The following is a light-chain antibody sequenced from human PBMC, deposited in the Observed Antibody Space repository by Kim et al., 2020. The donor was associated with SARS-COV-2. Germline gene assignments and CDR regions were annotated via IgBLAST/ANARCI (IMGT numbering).Light chain of an antibody. Sequence: QSALTQPPSASGSPGQSVTISCTGTSSDVGGYNYVSWYQQHPGKAPKLMMYEVSKRPSGVPDRFSGSKSGNTASLTVSGLQAEDEADYYCTSYADNNKLVFGGGTKVTVL. CDR1: SSDVGGYNY. V-gene: IGLV2-8*01. CDR3: TSYADNNKLV. CDR2: EVS. J-gene: IGLJ3*02.